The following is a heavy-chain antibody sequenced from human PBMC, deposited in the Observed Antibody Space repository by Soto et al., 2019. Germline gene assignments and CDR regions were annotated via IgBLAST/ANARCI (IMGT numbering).Heavy chain of an antibody. Sequence: GESLKISCRCSGYTFSNFWIAWVRHLPGKGLEWMGIIYPGDHETRYSPSFHGKVTISADKSINTAYLQWSSLEASDSAFYYCARSPRSSPYFDYWGQGALVTVSA. J-gene: IGHJ4*02. D-gene: IGHD6-13*01. CDR2: IYPGDHET. CDR1: GYTFSNFW. V-gene: IGHV5-51*01. CDR3: ARSPRSSPYFDY.